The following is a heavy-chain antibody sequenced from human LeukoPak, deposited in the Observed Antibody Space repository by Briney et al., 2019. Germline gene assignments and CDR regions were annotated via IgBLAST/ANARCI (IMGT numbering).Heavy chain of an antibody. Sequence: GGSLRLSCVASGFNFDNYYMSWVRQAPGKGLEWVADIRHDGSDVYNVDSVRGRFTISRDNAKNSLYLRMNSLRAEDTAVYYCARAAYCGGDCAVSHFDYWGQGTLVTVSP. CDR1: GFNFDNYY. J-gene: IGHJ4*02. V-gene: IGHV3-7*04. CDR3: ARAAYCGGDCAVSHFDY. D-gene: IGHD2-21*02. CDR2: IRHDGSDV.